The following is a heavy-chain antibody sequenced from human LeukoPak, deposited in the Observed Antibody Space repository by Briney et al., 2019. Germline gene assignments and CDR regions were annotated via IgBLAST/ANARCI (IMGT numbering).Heavy chain of an antibody. CDR3: ARGSSFDGYCSAGACDAGYYDS. V-gene: IGHV4-34*01. CDR1: GESFSAYF. Sequence: SETLSLTCAVYGESFSAYFWNWIRQAPGKPLEYIGEINHRGSSHYNPSLKPRVTLSVDTSKNQFSLKLTSVTAADTAVYFCARGSSFDGYCSAGACDAGYYDSWGQGTPVTVSS. D-gene: IGHD2-15*01. CDR2: INHRGSS. J-gene: IGHJ4*02.